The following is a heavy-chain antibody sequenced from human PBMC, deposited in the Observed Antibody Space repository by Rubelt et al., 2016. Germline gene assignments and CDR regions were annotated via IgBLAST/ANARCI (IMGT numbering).Heavy chain of an antibody. CDR3: ARQPAEGWFDS. CDR1: GYRFTRST. CDR2: IHPGDSII. V-gene: IGHV5-51*01. D-gene: IGHD2-2*01. J-gene: IGHJ5*01. Sequence: EVQLVQSGAEVKKPGESLMISCQTSGYRFTRSTIGWVRQMPGEGLEWMGVIHPGDSIIRYNPSFQGQVTISVGKSISTADRQWRRLKASDTATDFLARQPAEGWFDSWGQGTLVTVSS.